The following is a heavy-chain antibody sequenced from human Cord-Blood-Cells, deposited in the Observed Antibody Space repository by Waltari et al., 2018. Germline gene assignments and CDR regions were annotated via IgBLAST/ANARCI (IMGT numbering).Heavy chain of an antibody. CDR1: GGSFSGDY. D-gene: IGHD2-2*02. V-gene: IGHV4-34*01. CDR3: AREEGNCSSTSCYSAEYFQH. J-gene: IGHJ1*01. Sequence: QVQLQQWGAGLLKPPETLSLTCAVYGGSFSGDYWSLIRQPPGKGLEWIGEINHSGSTNYNPSLKSRVTISVDTSKNQFSLKLSSVTAADTAVYYCAREEGNCSSTSCYSAEYFQHWGQGTLVTVSS. CDR2: INHSGST.